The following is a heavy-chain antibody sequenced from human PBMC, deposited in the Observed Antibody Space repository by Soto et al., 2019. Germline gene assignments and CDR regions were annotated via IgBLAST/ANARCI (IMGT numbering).Heavy chain of an antibody. CDR2: IIPIFGTP. J-gene: IGHJ4*02. V-gene: IGHV1-69*01. CDR1: GGTFNSYA. CDR3: ASRSENGYNYDFDY. Sequence: XVKKPGSSVKVSCKASGGTFNSYAFSWVRQAPGQGLEWMGGIIPIFGTPNYAQKFQGRVTITADESTSTAYMELSGLRSEDTAVYYCASRSENGYNYDFDYWGQGTLVTVSS. D-gene: IGHD5-12*01.